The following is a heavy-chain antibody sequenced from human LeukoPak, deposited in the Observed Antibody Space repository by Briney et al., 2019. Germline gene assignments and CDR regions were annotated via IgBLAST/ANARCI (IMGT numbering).Heavy chain of an antibody. D-gene: IGHD4-17*01. CDR2: IYSDNT. Sequence: GGSLRLSCTVSGFTVSSNSMSWVRQAPGKGLEWVSFIYSDNTHYSDSVKGRFTISRDNAKNSLYLQMNSLRAEDTAVYYCARDVDYGDFLGYYYMDVWGKGTTVTVSS. J-gene: IGHJ6*03. V-gene: IGHV3-53*01. CDR3: ARDVDYGDFLGYYYMDV. CDR1: GFTVSSNS.